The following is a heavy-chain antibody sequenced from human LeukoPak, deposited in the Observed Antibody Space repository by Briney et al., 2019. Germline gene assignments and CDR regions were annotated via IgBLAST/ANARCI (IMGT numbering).Heavy chain of an antibody. CDR1: GNTFTGYY. CDR2: IKPNSGGT. Sequence: DSVTVSCKASGNTFTGYYIHWVRQAPGQGLEWMGRIKPNSGGTNNAQKFQGRVTMTRDTSITTAYMELSRLTSDDTAVYYCARGGHYSDSSGYLYYFDYWGQGTLVTVSS. CDR3: ARGGHYSDSSGYLYYFDY. J-gene: IGHJ4*02. D-gene: IGHD3-22*01. V-gene: IGHV1-2*06.